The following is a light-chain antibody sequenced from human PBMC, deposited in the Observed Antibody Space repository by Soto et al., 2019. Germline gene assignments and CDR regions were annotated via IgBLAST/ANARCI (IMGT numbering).Light chain of an antibody. Sequence: QSVLTQPPSASGSPGQSVTISCTGTSSDVGGYNYVSWYQQHPGKAPKLMIYEVTKRPSGVPDRFSGSKSGNTASLTVSGLQAEDEADYYCSSYAGNNNLVFGTGTKLTV. V-gene: IGLV2-8*01. CDR3: SSYAGNNNLV. CDR1: SSDVGGYNY. CDR2: EVT. J-gene: IGLJ1*01.